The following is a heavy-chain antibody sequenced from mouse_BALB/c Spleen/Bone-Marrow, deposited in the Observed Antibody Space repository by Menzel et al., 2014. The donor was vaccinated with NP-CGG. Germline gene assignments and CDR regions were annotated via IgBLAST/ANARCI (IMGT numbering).Heavy chain of an antibody. V-gene: IGHV2-6-7*01. J-gene: IGHJ4*01. Sequence: VMLVESGPGLVAPSQSLSITCTVSGFSLTGYGVSWVRQPPGKGLDWLGMIWGDGSTDYNSALKSRLSISKDNSKSQVFLKMNSLQTDDTARYYCARDSFLITRALDYWGQGTSVTVSS. D-gene: IGHD2-4*01. CDR2: IWGDGST. CDR3: ARDSFLITRALDY. CDR1: GFSLTGYG.